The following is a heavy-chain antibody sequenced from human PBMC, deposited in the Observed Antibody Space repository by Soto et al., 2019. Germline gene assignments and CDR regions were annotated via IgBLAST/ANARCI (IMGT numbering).Heavy chain of an antibody. CDR3: ARDYFDSSDYTTNWFDP. CDR2: IYHTGNA. J-gene: IGHJ5*02. D-gene: IGHD3-22*01. Sequence: PSETLSLTCSVSGDSISNSRFYWAWIRQPPGEGLEWIGSIYHTGNAYYNPSLKSRVTIFVDTSKNQFSLKLTSVTAADTALYYRARDYFDSSDYTTNWFDPWGQGTLVTVSS. CDR1: GDSISNSRFY. V-gene: IGHV4-39*01.